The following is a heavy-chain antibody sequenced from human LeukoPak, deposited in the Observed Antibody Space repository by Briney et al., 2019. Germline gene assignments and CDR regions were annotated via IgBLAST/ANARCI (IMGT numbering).Heavy chain of an antibody. Sequence: GGSLRLSCAASGFTCSTYWMHWVRQAPEKGLVWVSRIKSDGSTNYADSVKGRFTISRDNANNTLSLQMNSLRPEDTGVYYCARAPSEIGGYYPEYFRHWGQGTRVTVSS. CDR3: ARAPSEIGGYYPEYFRH. J-gene: IGHJ1*01. CDR1: GFTCSTYW. CDR2: IKSDGST. V-gene: IGHV3-74*01. D-gene: IGHD3-22*01.